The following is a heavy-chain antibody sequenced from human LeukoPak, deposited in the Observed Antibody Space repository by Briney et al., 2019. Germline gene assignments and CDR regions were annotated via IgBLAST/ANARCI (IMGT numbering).Heavy chain of an antibody. V-gene: IGHV3-23*01. Sequence: GGSLRLSCAASGFTFSSYAMIWVRQAPGKGLEWVSAISGSGGSTYYADSVKGRFTISRDNAKNSLYLQMNSLRAEDTAVYYCARGCSGGSCYPPNWFDPWGQGTLVTVSS. J-gene: IGHJ5*02. D-gene: IGHD2-15*01. CDR3: ARGCSGGSCYPPNWFDP. CDR1: GFTFSSYA. CDR2: ISGSGGST.